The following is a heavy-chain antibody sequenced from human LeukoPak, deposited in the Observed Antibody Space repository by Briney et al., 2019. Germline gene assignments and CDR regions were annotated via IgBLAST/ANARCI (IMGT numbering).Heavy chain of an antibody. D-gene: IGHD3-10*01. CDR2: ISGSGSAM. J-gene: IGHJ4*02. Sequence: GGSLRLSCAASGFTSSSYTMNWVRQAPGKGPEWVSHISGSGSAMYYADSVKGRFTISRDNAKNSLYLQMNSLRDEDTALYYCTRDWSYSFDYWGQGTLVTVSS. CDR1: GFTSSSYT. V-gene: IGHV3-48*02. CDR3: TRDWSYSFDY.